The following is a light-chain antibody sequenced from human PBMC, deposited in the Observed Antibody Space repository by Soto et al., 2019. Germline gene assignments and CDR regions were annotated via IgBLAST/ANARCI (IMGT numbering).Light chain of an antibody. CDR2: DVS. CDR1: SSDVGDYDY. V-gene: IGLV2-11*01. Sequence: QSVLTQPRSVSGSPGQSVTIAFTGTSSDVGDYDYVSWYQQHPGGAPKVMIYDVSKRPSGVPGRFSGSKSGNTASLTISGLQAEDEADYFCCSYAGNYTFVFGTGTKVTVL. J-gene: IGLJ1*01. CDR3: CSYAGNYTFV.